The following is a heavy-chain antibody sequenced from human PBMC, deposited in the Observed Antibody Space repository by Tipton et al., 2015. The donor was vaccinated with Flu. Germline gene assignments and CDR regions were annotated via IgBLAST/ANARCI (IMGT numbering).Heavy chain of an antibody. CDR1: GGSISSSSYS. CDR2: IYYSGST. CDR3: ARFISIAAVADY. D-gene: IGHD6-13*01. Sequence: TLSLTCTVSGGSISSSSYSWGWIRQPPGKGLEWIGSIYYSGSTYYNPSLKSRVTISVDTSKNQFSLKLSSVTAADTAVYYCARFISIAAVADYWGQGTLVTVSS. V-gene: IGHV4-39*07. J-gene: IGHJ4*02.